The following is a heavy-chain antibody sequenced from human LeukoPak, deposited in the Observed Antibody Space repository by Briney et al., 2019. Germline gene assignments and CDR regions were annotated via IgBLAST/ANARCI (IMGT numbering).Heavy chain of an antibody. J-gene: IGHJ6*03. CDR1: GFTFSDYY. D-gene: IGHD2-15*01. CDR2: VSSGSSTI. Sequence: GGSLRLSCAASGFTFSDYYMSWIRQAPGKALEWVSYVSSGSSTIYYADSVKGRFTVSRDNGKRSLYLHMNSLRAEDTAVYYCAKEVRGSSYYYYYYYMDVWGKGTTVTISS. CDR3: AKEVRGSSYYYYYYYMDV. V-gene: IGHV3-11*01.